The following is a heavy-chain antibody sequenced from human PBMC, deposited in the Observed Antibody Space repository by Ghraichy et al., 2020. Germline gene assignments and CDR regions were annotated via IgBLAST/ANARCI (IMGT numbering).Heavy chain of an antibody. CDR3: ARHRQRRGYCSGGSCYFDY. V-gene: IGHV4-34*01. Sequence: ETLSLTCAVYGGSFSGYYWSWIRQPPGKGLEWIGEINHSGSTNYNPSLKSRVTISVDTSKNQFSLKLSSVTAADTAVYYCARHRQRRGYCSGGSCYFDYWGQGTLVTVSS. D-gene: IGHD2-15*01. CDR2: INHSGST. CDR1: GGSFSGYY. J-gene: IGHJ4*02.